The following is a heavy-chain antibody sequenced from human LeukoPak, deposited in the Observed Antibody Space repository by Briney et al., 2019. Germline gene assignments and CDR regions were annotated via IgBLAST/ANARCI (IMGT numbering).Heavy chain of an antibody. J-gene: IGHJ4*02. CDR3: ASINIAAAGNGGSEFDY. Sequence: GESLKIPCNGSGYSLPSYRLGWVRQMPGKGLEWMGIIYPGYSDTRYSPSFQGQVTISADKSISTAYLQWSSLKASDNAMYYCASINIAAAGNGGSEFDYWGQGTLVTVSS. D-gene: IGHD6-13*01. V-gene: IGHV5-51*01. CDR1: GYSLPSYR. CDR2: IYPGYSDT.